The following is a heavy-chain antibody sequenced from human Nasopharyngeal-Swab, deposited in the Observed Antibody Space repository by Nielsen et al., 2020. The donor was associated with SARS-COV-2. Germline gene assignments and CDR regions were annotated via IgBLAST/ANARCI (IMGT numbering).Heavy chain of an antibody. CDR2: ISAYNGNT. V-gene: IGHV1-18*04. D-gene: IGHD6-13*01. J-gene: IGHJ6*03. CDR1: GYTFTSYG. Sequence: ASVKVSYKASGYTFTSYGISWVRQAPGQGVEWLGWISAYNGNTNYAQKLQGRVTMTTDTSTSTAYMELRSLRYDDTAVYYCARAGGSSWYGLPYYYYYYMDVWGKGTTVTVSS. CDR3: ARAGGSSWYGLPYYYYYYMDV.